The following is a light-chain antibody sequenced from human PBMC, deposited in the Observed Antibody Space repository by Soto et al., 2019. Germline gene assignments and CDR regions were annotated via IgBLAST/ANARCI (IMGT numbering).Light chain of an antibody. J-gene: IGKJ1*01. CDR1: QSVSSD. CDR2: GAS. Sequence: EIVLTQSAAALSLSPGERATLSCRASQSVSSDLAWYQHKPGQAPRLLIYGASTRATGIPARFSGRGSGTEFTLTISSLQSVDFAVYYCQQYDNWPQTFGQGTKVDIK. CDR3: QQYDNWPQT. V-gene: IGKV3-15*01.